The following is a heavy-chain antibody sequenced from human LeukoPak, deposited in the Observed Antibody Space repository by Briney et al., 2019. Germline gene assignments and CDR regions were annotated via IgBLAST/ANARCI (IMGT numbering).Heavy chain of an antibody. Sequence: SETLSLTCAVSGYSISSNYYWGWIRQPPGKGLEWIGSIYHSGSTYYNPSLKSRVTISVDTSKNRFSLKVSSVTAADTAVYYCARDQGNVEGFHYWGQGTLVTVSS. J-gene: IGHJ4*02. CDR3: ARDQGNVEGFHY. V-gene: IGHV4-38-2*02. CDR2: IYHSGST. CDR1: GYSISSNYY. D-gene: IGHD1-1*01.